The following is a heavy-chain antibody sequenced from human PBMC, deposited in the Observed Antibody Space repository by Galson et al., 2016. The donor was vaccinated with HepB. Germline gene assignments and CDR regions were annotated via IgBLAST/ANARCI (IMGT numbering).Heavy chain of an antibody. CDR2: IYYSGST. J-gene: IGHJ2*01. CDR1: GVSIGSGGYY. CDR3: AKNGPAHSGGWHFGL. Sequence: TLSLTCSVSGVSIGSGGYYWSWIRQHPGKGLEWIGYIYYSGSTDYNPSLKSRVNISVDTSKNQFSLRLSSVTAADTAVYYCAKNGPAHSGGWHFGLWGRGTLVTVSS. D-gene: IGHD6-25*01. V-gene: IGHV4-31*03.